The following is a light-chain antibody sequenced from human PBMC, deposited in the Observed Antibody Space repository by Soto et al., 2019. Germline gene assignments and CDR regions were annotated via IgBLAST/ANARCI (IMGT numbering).Light chain of an antibody. CDR2: DVS. V-gene: IGLV2-11*01. CDR3: CSYAGSYTEV. J-gene: IGLJ1*01. CDR1: SSDVGGYNY. Sequence: QSALTQPRSVSGSPGQSVTISCTGTSSDVGGYNYVSWYQQHPGKAPKLMIYDVSKRPSGVPDRFSGSKSGNTASLTISGLQAEDYADYYCCSYAGSYTEVFGTGTKLTVL.